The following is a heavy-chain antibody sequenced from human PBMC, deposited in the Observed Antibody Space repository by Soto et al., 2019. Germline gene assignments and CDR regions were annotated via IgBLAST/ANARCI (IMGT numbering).Heavy chain of an antibody. CDR3: ARIYENSGDAVN. D-gene: IGHD3-22*01. CDR2: IFHSGTT. V-gene: IGHV4-4*02. CDR1: GGSISNSNW. J-gene: IGHJ4*02. Sequence: QVQLQESGPGLVRPSGTLSLTCAVSGGSISNSNWWLWVRQPPGKGLEWIGEIFHSGTTNYNPSLKSRVTMSVDKSKKQFSLKLNSVTAADTAVYYCARIYENSGDAVNWGQGTLVTVSS.